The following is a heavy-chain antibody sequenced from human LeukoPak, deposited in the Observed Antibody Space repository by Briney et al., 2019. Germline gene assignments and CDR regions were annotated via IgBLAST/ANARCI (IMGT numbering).Heavy chain of an antibody. J-gene: IGHJ5*02. CDR2: IYTSGST. Sequence: SQTLSLTCTVSGGSISSGSYYWSWIRQPAGKGLEWIGRIYTSGSTNYNPSLKSRVTIPVDTSKNQFSLKLSTVTAADKAVYYYARGHPYYAFWSGYSSWFDPWGQGTLVTVSS. CDR3: ARGHPYYAFWSGYSSWFDP. CDR1: GGSISSGSYY. V-gene: IGHV4-61*02. D-gene: IGHD3-3*01.